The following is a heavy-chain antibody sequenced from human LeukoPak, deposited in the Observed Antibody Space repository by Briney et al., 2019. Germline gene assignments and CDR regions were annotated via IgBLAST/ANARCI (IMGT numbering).Heavy chain of an antibody. V-gene: IGHV4-59*01. CDR1: GGSFSGYY. D-gene: IGHD3-22*01. CDR2: IYYSGST. CDR3: ARDWGDYDSSGYYYRYFDY. J-gene: IGHJ4*02. Sequence: SEALSLTCAAYGGSFSGYYWSWIRQPPGKGLEWIGYIYYSGSTNYNPSLKSRVTISVDTSKNQFSLKLSSVTATDTAVYYCARDWGDYDSSGYYYRYFDYWGQGTLVTVSS.